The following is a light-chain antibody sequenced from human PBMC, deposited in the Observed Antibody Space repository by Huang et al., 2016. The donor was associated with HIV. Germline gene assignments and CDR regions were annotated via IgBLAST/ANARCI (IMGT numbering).Light chain of an antibody. CDR2: GAS. J-gene: IGKJ2*01. Sequence: EIVMPQSPATLSVSPGERATLCCRASQSLSRNLAWYQQQPGQGPPLLISGASPRATGIPAGFIGSGAGTKFTLTISSLQSEDFAVYYCQQYNNWPPEYTFGQGTKLEIK. CDR1: QSLSRN. CDR3: QQYNNWPPEYT. V-gene: IGKV3-15*01.